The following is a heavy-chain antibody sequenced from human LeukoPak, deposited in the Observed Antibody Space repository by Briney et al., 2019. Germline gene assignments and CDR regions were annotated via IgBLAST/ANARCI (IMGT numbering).Heavy chain of an antibody. Sequence: GGSLRLSCAASGFTFSSYAMSWARKAPGKGLDWFSAISGSGGSTYYADSVKGRFTISRDNSRNTLYLQMNSLRAEDTAVYYCARIAAADIGNFDYWGQGTLVTVSS. CDR1: GFTFSSYA. CDR3: ARIAAADIGNFDY. J-gene: IGHJ4*02. D-gene: IGHD6-13*01. V-gene: IGHV3-23*01. CDR2: ISGSGGST.